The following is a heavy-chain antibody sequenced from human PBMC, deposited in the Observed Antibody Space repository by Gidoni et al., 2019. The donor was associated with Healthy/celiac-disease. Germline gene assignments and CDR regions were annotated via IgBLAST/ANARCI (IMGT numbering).Heavy chain of an antibody. J-gene: IGHJ3*02. D-gene: IGHD4-17*01. V-gene: IGHV3-23*01. CDR2: ISGRGGST. Sequence: EVKLLESGGGLVQPGGALRLSCAASGFPVSSYAMSWVSQAPGTGLGWGSAISGRGGSTSYADSLKGRFTISRDNSKNTLYLQMNSLRAEDTAVYYCAKDSPNGDYSVLDAFYIWGQGTMVTVSS. CDR3: AKDSPNGDYSVLDAFYI. CDR1: GFPVSSYA.